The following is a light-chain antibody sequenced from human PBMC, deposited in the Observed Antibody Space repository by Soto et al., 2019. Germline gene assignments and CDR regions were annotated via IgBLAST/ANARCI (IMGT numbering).Light chain of an antibody. J-gene: IGLJ3*02. CDR3: AAWDDSLWV. CDR1: SSNIGTNT. V-gene: IGLV1-44*01. Sequence: QAVLTQPPSACGTPGQRVTITCSGSSSNIGTNTVRWYRQLPGTAPKVLVYNDHERPSGVPDRFSGSKSGTSASLAISGLQSEDEADYYCAAWDDSLWVFGGGTKVTVL. CDR2: NDH.